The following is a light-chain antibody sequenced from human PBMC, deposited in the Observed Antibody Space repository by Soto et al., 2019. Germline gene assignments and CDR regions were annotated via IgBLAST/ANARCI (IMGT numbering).Light chain of an antibody. V-gene: IGLV2-8*01. CDR3: SAYTGGNPSYV. CDR2: EVT. J-gene: IGLJ1*01. Sequence: SVLTQPPSASGSPGQSVTISCTGTSSDGGGYDYVSWYQQHPGKAPKLIIYEVTIRPSGVSDRISGSKSGNTASLTVSGLQAEDEADYYCSAYTGGNPSYVFGTGTKVTVL. CDR1: SSDGGGYDY.